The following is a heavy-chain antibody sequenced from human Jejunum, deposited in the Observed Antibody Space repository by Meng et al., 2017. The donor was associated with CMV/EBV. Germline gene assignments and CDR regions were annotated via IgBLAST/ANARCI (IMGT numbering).Heavy chain of an antibody. Sequence: SGFSFDRYWVDWVRQAPGKGPVWVSRIDSDGGRASYADSVRGRFTISRDNAKNTLYLQINSLRGEDTAVYYCARPYDFWSIYYDYWGQGTLVTVSS. D-gene: IGHD3-3*01. CDR1: GFSFDRYW. V-gene: IGHV3-74*01. CDR2: IDSDGGRA. CDR3: ARPYDFWSIYYDY. J-gene: IGHJ4*02.